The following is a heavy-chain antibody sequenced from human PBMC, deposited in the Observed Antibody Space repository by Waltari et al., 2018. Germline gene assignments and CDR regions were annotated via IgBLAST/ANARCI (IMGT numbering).Heavy chain of an antibody. CDR2: SGGNGCAI. CDR1: GVHFVGYA. CDR3: VRGGWGFGAFYEQH. D-gene: IGHD3-10*01. Sequence: EVHLVASGGGLVQPGRSLRLSCVGSGVHFVGYAMLWVRQGAGKGLEWVAGSGGNGCAIGYGYSGRGPFSTYRDNPKNPLYRKMGRLRPEDTAFYYCVRGGWGFGAFYEQHWGQGIQVTVSS. V-gene: IGHV3-9*01. J-gene: IGHJ4*02.